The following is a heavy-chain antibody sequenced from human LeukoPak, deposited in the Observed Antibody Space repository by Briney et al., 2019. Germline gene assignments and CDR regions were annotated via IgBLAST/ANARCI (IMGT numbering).Heavy chain of an antibody. J-gene: IGHJ4*02. Sequence: GPPVKVSCKASGYTFTGYYMHWVRQAPGQGLEWMGWISAYNGNTNYAQKLQGRVTMTTDTSTSTAYMELRSLRSDDTAVYYCARHMAGSLGFDYWGQGTLVTVSS. CDR3: ARHMAGSLGFDY. CDR2: ISAYNGNT. CDR1: GYTFTGYY. V-gene: IGHV1-18*04. D-gene: IGHD3-16*01.